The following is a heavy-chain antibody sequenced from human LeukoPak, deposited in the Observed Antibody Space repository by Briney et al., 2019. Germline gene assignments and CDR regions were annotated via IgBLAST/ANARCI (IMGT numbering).Heavy chain of an antibody. CDR3: ASHPVRATPYRYFDY. CDR1: GFTFSSYA. J-gene: IGHJ4*02. CDR2: ISGSGGST. V-gene: IGHV3-23*01. Sequence: GASLRLSCAASGFTFSSYAMSWVRQAPGKGLEWVSAISGSGGSTYYADSVKGRFTISRDNSKNTLYLQMNSLRAEDTAVYYCASHPVRATPYRYFDYWGQGTLVTVSS. D-gene: IGHD1-26*01.